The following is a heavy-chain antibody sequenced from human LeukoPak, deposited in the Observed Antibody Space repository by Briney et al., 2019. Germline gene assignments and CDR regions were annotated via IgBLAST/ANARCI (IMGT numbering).Heavy chain of an antibody. J-gene: IGHJ4*02. D-gene: IGHD6-19*01. CDR2: ISGSGGST. CDR1: GFTFSSYA. V-gene: IGHV3-23*01. Sequence: GGSLRLSCAASGFTFSSYAMSWVRQAPGTGLEWVSAISGSGGSTYYADSVKGRFTISRDNSKNTLYLQMNSLRAEDTAVYYCAKDQTIPLRYSSGWYGIYWGQGTLVTVSS. CDR3: AKDQTIPLRYSSGWYGIY.